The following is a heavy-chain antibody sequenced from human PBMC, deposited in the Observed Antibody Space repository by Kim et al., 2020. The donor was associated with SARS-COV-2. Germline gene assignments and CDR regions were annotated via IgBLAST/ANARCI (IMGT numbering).Heavy chain of an antibody. V-gene: IGHV1-3*01. CDR1: GYTFTSSA. Sequence: ASVKVSCKASGYTFTSSAMHWVRQAPGQRLEWMGWINAGNGNTQYSQKFQGRVTITRDTSASTAYMELSSLRSEDTAVYYCARGPSITMVRGVKVMGDYWGQGTLVTVSS. J-gene: IGHJ4*02. CDR2: INAGNGNT. D-gene: IGHD3-10*01. CDR3: ARGPSITMVRGVKVMGDY.